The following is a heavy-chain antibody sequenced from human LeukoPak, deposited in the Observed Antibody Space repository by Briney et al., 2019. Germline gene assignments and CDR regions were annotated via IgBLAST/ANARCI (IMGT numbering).Heavy chain of an antibody. CDR3: ARDRWGAAADPWYYDMDV. CDR1: GFTFSSYT. J-gene: IGHJ6*02. V-gene: IGHV3-23*01. Sequence: PGGSLRLSCTASGFTFSSYTMTWVRQAPGKGLKWVSTITTGDGNTYYADSVKGRFTISRDNAKNSLSLQMNSLRDEDTAVYYCARDRWGAAADPWYYDMDVWGQGTTVTVSS. D-gene: IGHD6-13*01. CDR2: ITTGDGNT.